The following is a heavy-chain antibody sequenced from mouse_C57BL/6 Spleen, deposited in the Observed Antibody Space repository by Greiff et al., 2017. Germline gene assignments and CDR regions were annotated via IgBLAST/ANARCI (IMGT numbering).Heavy chain of an antibody. J-gene: IGHJ2*01. Sequence: QVQLQQSGAELVKPGASVKLSCKASGYTFTEYTIHWVKQRSGQGLEWIGWFYPGSGSIKYNEKFKDKATLTADKSSSTVYMELSRLTSEDSAVYFCARQITTVVATEDYFDYWGQGTTLTVSS. V-gene: IGHV1-62-2*01. CDR1: GYTFTEYT. CDR3: ARQITTVVATEDYFDY. D-gene: IGHD1-1*01. CDR2: FYPGSGSI.